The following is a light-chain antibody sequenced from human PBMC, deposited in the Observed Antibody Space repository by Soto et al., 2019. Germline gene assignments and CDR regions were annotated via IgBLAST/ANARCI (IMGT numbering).Light chain of an antibody. Sequence: EIVLTLSPGTLSLSPGERATLSCRASQSVSSSYLAWYQQKPGQAPRLLIYGASSRATGIPARFSGSGSGTDFTLTVSRLEPEDFAVYFCQQYGSSTGTFGQGTKVEIK. CDR3: QQYGSSTGT. J-gene: IGKJ1*01. V-gene: IGKV3-20*01. CDR1: QSVSSSY. CDR2: GAS.